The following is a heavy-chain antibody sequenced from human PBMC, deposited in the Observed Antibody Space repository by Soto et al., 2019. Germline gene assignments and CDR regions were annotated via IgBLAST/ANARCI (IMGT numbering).Heavy chain of an antibody. V-gene: IGHV1-69*13. CDR1: GGTFSSYA. D-gene: IGHD2-2*01. CDR3: AKTSVLLPAATNRGAPYNYYALDV. Sequence: ASVKVSCKASGGTFSSYAISWVRQAPGQGLEWMGGIIPIFGTANYAQKFQGRVTITADESTNTAYMELNSLRAEDTAVYYCAKTSVLLPAATNRGAPYNYYALDVWGQGTTVTVSS. J-gene: IGHJ6*02. CDR2: IIPIFGTA.